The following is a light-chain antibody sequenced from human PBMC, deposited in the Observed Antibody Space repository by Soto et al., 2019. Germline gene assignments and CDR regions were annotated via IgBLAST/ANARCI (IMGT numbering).Light chain of an antibody. CDR1: QSISSW. Sequence: DIQMTQSPSTLSASVGDRVTITCRASQSISSWLAWYQQKPGKAPKLLIYDASILENGVPSRFSGSGSGTEFTLTISSLQPDDFATYYCHQYNSYSYTFGQGTKLDIK. J-gene: IGKJ2*01. V-gene: IGKV1-5*01. CDR3: HQYNSYSYT. CDR2: DAS.